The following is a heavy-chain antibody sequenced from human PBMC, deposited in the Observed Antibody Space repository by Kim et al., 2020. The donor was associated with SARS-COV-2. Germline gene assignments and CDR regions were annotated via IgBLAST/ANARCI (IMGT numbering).Heavy chain of an antibody. Sequence: SETLSLTCAVYGGSFSGYYWSWIRQPPGKGLEWIGEINHSGSTNYNPSLKSRVTISVDTSKNQFSLKLSSVTAADTAVYYCARRTHIVVVPAAMPIYGMDVWGQGTTVTVSS. CDR2: INHSGST. V-gene: IGHV4-34*01. CDR3: ARRTHIVVVPAAMPIYGMDV. J-gene: IGHJ6*02. CDR1: GGSFSGYY. D-gene: IGHD2-2*01.